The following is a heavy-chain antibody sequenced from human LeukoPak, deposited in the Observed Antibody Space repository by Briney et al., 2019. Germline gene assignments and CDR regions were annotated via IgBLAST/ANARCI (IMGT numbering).Heavy chain of an antibody. Sequence: SETLSLTCAVYGGSFSGYYWIWIRQPPGKGLEWIGEINHSGSTNYNPSLKSRVTISVDTSKNQFSPKLSSVTAADTAVYYCARDFGVPIAAAGGDYWGQGTLVTVSS. CDR3: ARDFGVPIAAAGGDY. J-gene: IGHJ4*02. D-gene: IGHD6-13*01. CDR1: GGSFSGYY. CDR2: INHSGST. V-gene: IGHV4-34*01.